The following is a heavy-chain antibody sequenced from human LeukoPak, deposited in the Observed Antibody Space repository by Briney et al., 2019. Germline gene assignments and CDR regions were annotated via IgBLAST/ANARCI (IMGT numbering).Heavy chain of an antibody. CDR3: AREGGFYRPLDY. CDR2: VHLDGRT. Sequence: ASETLSLTCDASGGSVTSTDLWTWVRQPPRKGLEWIGEVHLDGRTNYNPSLKSRLIMSVDLPENHISLKLTSVTAADTAVYYCAREGGFYRPLDYSGQGTLVTVSS. D-gene: IGHD3-3*01. J-gene: IGHJ4*02. V-gene: IGHV4-4*02. CDR1: GGSVTSTDL.